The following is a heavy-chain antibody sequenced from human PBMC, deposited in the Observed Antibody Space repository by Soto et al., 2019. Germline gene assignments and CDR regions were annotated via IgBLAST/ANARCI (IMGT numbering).Heavy chain of an antibody. Sequence: EVQLVESGGGLVQPGGSLRLSCAASGFTFSSYSMNWVRQAPGKGLEWVSYISSSSSTIYYADSVKGRFTISRDNAKNSLYLQMNSLRAEDTAVYYCARIEADDYGDLIDLPFNYWGQGTLVTVSS. CDR2: ISSSSSTI. CDR1: GFTFSSYS. CDR3: ARIEADDYGDLIDLPFNY. V-gene: IGHV3-48*01. D-gene: IGHD4-17*01. J-gene: IGHJ4*02.